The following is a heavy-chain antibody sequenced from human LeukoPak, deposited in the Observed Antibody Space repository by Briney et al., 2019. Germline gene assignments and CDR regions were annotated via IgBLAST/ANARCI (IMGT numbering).Heavy chain of an antibody. CDR3: ARGRVAEYGPEVGTEDFDY. V-gene: IGHV4-59*01. CDR1: GGSISSYY. CDR2: IYYSGST. D-gene: IGHD2/OR15-2a*01. Sequence: TSETLSLTCTVSGGSISSYYWSWIRQPPGKGLEWIGYIYYSGSTNYNPSLKSRVTISVDTYKKEFSLKLRCVTAADTVVYYCARGRVAEYGPEVGTEDFDYWGQGTLVTVSS. J-gene: IGHJ4*02.